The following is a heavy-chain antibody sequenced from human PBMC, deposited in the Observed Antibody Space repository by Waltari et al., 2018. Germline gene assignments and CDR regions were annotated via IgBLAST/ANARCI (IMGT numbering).Heavy chain of an antibody. D-gene: IGHD6-19*01. CDR3: AASGYSSGWDFDY. CDR2: IYSGGST. V-gene: IGHV3-53*02. Sequence: EVQLVETGGGLIQPGGSLRLSCAASGLPCGGNYMTWVRQAPGKGMEWVSIIYSGGSTYYADSVKGRFTISRDNSKNMLYLQMNSLRAEDMAVYYCAASGYSSGWDFDYWGQGTLVTVSS. J-gene: IGHJ4*02. CDR1: GLPCGGNY.